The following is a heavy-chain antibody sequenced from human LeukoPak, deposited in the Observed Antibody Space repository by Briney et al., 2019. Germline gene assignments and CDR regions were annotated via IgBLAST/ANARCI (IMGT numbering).Heavy chain of an antibody. Sequence: PGGSLRLSCAASGFTFSSYSMNWVRQAPGKGLERVANINEDGSAKSYVDSVKGRFTISRDNTRNSLYLQITGLRAEDTAVYYCARDEPGYGEFLLYWGQGTLVTVSS. CDR2: INEDGSAK. V-gene: IGHV3-7*01. CDR1: GFTFSSYS. D-gene: IGHD3-10*01. CDR3: ARDEPGYGEFLLY. J-gene: IGHJ4*02.